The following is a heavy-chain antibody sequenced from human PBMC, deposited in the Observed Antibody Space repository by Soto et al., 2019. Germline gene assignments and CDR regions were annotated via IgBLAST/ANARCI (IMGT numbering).Heavy chain of an antibody. CDR2: IYSGGST. CDR1: GFTVSSNY. Sequence: EVQLVETGGGLIQPGGSLRLSCAASGFTVSSNYMSWVRQAPGKGLEWVSVIYSGGSTYYADSVKGRFTISRDNSKNTLYLQMNSLRAEDTAVYYCARDASSYSSGASGSYYFDDWGQGTLVTVSS. V-gene: IGHV3-53*02. J-gene: IGHJ4*02. CDR3: ARDASSYSSGASGSYYFDD. D-gene: IGHD6-25*01.